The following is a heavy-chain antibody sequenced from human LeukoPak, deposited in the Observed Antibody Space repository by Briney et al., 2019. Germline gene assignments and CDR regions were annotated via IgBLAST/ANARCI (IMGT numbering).Heavy chain of an antibody. D-gene: IGHD6-19*01. V-gene: IGHV4-59*01. CDR3: ARTYSSGWSYLYFDY. Sequence: SETLSLTCTVSGGSISSYYWSWIRQPPGKGLEWIGYIYYSGSTNYNPSLKSRVTISVDTSKNQYSLKLSSVTAADTAVYYCARTYSSGWSYLYFDYWGQGTLVTVSS. J-gene: IGHJ4*02. CDR1: GGSISSYY. CDR2: IYYSGST.